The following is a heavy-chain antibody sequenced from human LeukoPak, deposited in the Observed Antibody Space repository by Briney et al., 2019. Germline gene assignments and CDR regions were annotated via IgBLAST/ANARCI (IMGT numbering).Heavy chain of an antibody. CDR3: ARVIVGVYSYGYVFDY. D-gene: IGHD5-18*01. CDR1: GFTLSNYG. CDR2: ISGSGGST. V-gene: IGHV3-23*01. J-gene: IGHJ4*02. Sequence: GGTLRLSCAASGFTLSNYGMSWVRQAPGKGLEWVSGISGSGGSTYYADSVKGRFTISRDNSKNTLYLQMNSLRAEDTAVYYCARVIVGVYSYGYVFDYWGQGTLVTVSS.